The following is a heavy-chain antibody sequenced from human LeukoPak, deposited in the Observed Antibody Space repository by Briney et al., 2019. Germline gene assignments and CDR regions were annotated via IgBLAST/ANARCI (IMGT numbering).Heavy chain of an antibody. CDR1: GYTFINYY. D-gene: IGHD2-21*02. J-gene: IGHJ3*02. CDR2: INPSGGST. V-gene: IGHV1-46*01. Sequence: ASVKVSCKASGYTFINYYLHRVRQAPGHGLEWMAIINPSGGSTSYAQKFQGRVTMTRDTSTSAVYMELSSLRSEDTAVYYCARSRLRDDAFDIWGQGTMVTVSS. CDR3: ARSRLRDDAFDI.